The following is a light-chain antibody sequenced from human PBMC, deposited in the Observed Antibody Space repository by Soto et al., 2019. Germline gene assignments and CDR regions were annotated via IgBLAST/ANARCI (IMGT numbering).Light chain of an antibody. CDR3: SSYTRDSSYV. CDR1: TSDIGAYDY. Sequence: QSVLAQPASVSGSPGQSITIPCTGTTSDIGAYDYVSWYQQHPGKVPKLIIFEVTKRPSGFSSRFSGSKSGNTASLTISGLQAEDEADYYCSSYTRDSSYVFGSGTKVTV. CDR2: EVT. J-gene: IGLJ1*01. V-gene: IGLV2-14*01.